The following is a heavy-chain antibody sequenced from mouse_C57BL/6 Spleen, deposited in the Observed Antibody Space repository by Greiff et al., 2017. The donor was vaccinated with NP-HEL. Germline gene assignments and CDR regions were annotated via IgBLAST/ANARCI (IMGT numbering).Heavy chain of an antibody. CDR2: INPNNGGT. D-gene: IGHD1-1*01. Sequence: EVQLQQSGPELVKPGASVKISCKASGYTFTDYYMNWVKQSHGKSLEWIGDINPNNGGTSYNQKFKGKATLTVDKSSSTAYMELRSLTSEDSAVYYCAMGYYGSEDYWGQGTTLTVSS. V-gene: IGHV1-26*01. J-gene: IGHJ2*01. CDR1: GYTFTDYY. CDR3: AMGYYGSEDY.